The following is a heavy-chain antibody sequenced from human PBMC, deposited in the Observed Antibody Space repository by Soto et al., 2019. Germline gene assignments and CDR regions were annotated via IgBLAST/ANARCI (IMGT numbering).Heavy chain of an antibody. CDR2: ISYDGSNK. CDR1: GFTFSSYA. J-gene: IGHJ4*02. Sequence: QVQLVESGGGVVQPGRSLRLSCAASGFTFSSYAMHWVRQAPGKGLEWVAVISYDGSNKYYADSVKGRFTISRDNSKNTVYLQMNSLRAEDTAVYYCARDQSYDSSGYYFYWGQGTLVTVSS. CDR3: ARDQSYDSSGYYFY. V-gene: IGHV3-30-3*01. D-gene: IGHD3-22*01.